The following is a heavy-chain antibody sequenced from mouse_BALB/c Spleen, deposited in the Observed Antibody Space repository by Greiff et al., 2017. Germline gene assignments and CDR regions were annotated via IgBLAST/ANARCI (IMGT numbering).Heavy chain of an antibody. V-gene: IGHV5-4*02. CDR1: GFTFSDYY. CDR3: AREKGYGNYEYFDV. Sequence: EVQRVESGGGLVKPGGSLKLSCAASGFTFSDYYMYWVRQTPEKRLEWVATISDGGSYTYYPDSVKGRFTISRDNAKNNLYLQMSSLKSEDTAMYYCAREKGYGNYEYFDVWGAGTTVTVSS. CDR2: ISDGGSYT. J-gene: IGHJ1*01. D-gene: IGHD2-1*01.